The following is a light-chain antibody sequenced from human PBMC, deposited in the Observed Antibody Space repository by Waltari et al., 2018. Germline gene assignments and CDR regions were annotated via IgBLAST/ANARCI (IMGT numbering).Light chain of an antibody. J-gene: IGLJ3*02. CDR2: VNSDGSH. CDR1: SGHRSNI. CDR3: QTGGHGTWV. Sequence: QLVLTQSPSASASLGASVRLTCTLDSGHRSNIIAWHQQQPEKGPRYLMQVNSDGSHTKGDEIPVRFSGSGSGAERYLTISSVLSEDEADYYCQTGGHGTWVFGGGTKLTVL. V-gene: IGLV4-69*01.